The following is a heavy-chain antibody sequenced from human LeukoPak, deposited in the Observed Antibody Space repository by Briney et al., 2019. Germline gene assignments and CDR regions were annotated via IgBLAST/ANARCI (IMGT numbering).Heavy chain of an antibody. CDR3: ARGFDRHDYGDYVGAFDI. J-gene: IGHJ3*02. D-gene: IGHD4-17*01. V-gene: IGHV4-30-2*01. CDR2: ISAAGTT. Sequence: PSETLSLTCTVAVGSISSGGYYWSWIRQPPGKGLEWIAYISAAGTTFYNPSLKSRVTVSVDTSKNQFSLKLSSVTAADTAVYYCARGFDRHDYGDYVGAFDIWGQGTMVTVSS. CDR1: VGSISSGGYY.